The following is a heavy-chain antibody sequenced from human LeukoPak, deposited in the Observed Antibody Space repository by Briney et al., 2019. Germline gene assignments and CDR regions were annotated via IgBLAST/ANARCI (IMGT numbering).Heavy chain of an antibody. CDR3: ASQNSATYSSSWDDAFDI. V-gene: IGHV4-59*11. CDR1: GGSISSHY. Sequence: SETLSPTCTVSGGSISSHYWSWIRQPPGKGLEWIGYIYYSGSTNYNPSLKSRVTISVDTSKNQFSLKLSSVTAADTAVYYCASQNSATYSSSWDDAFDIWGQGTMVTVSS. D-gene: IGHD6-13*01. CDR2: IYYSGST. J-gene: IGHJ3*02.